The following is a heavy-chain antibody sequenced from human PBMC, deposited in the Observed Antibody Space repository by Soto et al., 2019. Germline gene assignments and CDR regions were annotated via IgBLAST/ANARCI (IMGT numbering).Heavy chain of an antibody. CDR1: GYTLTELS. CDR3: TTDNPLTYRQLDYYYYGMDV. CDR2: FDPEDGET. D-gene: IGHD6-6*01. J-gene: IGHJ6*02. V-gene: IGHV1-24*01. Sequence: EASVKVSCKVSGYTLTELSMHWVRQAPGKGLECMGGFDPEDGETIYAQKFQGRVTMTEDTSTDTAYMELSSLRSEDTAVYYCTTDNPLTYRQLDYYYYGMDVWGQGTTVTVSS.